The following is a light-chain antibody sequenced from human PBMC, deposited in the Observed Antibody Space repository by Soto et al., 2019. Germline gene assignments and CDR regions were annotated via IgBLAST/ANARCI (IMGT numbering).Light chain of an antibody. CDR3: SSFVAGNHYWV. CDR1: SSDVGGYDY. V-gene: IGLV2-8*01. CDR2: EVT. J-gene: IGLJ3*02. Sequence: QSVLTQPPSASGSPGRSVTISCTGTSSDVGGYDYVSWFQQHPGKAPKLIIYEVTKRPSGVPDRFSASKSGNTASLTVSGLQAEDEADYYCSSFVAGNHYWVFGGGTKLTVL.